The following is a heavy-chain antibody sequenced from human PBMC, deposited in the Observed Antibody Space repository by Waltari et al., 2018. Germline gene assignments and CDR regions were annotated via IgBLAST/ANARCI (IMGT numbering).Heavy chain of an antibody. CDR2: ISYSGIT. Sequence: QLQLQESGPGLVKPSETLSRTCTVSGGSISSSRSYWGWIRQPPGKGLEWIGSISYSGITYYNTSLMSRVTISVDTSKNQFSLKLTSVIAAETAVFYCARFSKSANWIDPWGQGTLVTVSS. V-gene: IGHV4-39*01. CDR1: GGSISSSRSY. D-gene: IGHD3-3*02. CDR3: ARFSKSANWIDP. J-gene: IGHJ5*02.